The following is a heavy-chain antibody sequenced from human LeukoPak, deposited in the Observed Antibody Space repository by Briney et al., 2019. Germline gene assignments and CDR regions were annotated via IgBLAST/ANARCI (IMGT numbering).Heavy chain of an antibody. CDR1: GFTFSSYG. V-gene: IGHV3-30*02. CDR2: IRYDGSNK. J-gene: IGHJ4*02. D-gene: IGHD2/OR15-2a*01. Sequence: PGGSLRLSCAASGFTFSSYGMHWVRQAPGKGLEWVAFIRYDGSNKYYADSVKGRFTISRDNSKNTLYLQMNSLRAEDTAVYYCAKLPPLYDSVDYWGQGTLVTVSS. CDR3: AKLPPLYDSVDY.